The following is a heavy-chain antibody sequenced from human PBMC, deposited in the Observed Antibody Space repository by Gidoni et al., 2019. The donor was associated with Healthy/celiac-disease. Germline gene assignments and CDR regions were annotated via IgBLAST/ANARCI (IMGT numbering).Heavy chain of an antibody. V-gene: IGHV3-21*01. CDR3: ARGPFWGEWLLHIYYYYYMDV. D-gene: IGHD3-3*01. CDR2: ISSSSSYI. J-gene: IGHJ6*03. Sequence: EVQLVESGGGLVKPGGSLRLSCAASGFTFSSYSMNWVRQAPGKGLEWVSSISSSSSYIYYADSVKGRFTISRDNAKNSLYLQMNSLRAEDTAVYYCARGPFWGEWLLHIYYYYYMDVWGKGTTVTVSS. CDR1: GFTFSSYS.